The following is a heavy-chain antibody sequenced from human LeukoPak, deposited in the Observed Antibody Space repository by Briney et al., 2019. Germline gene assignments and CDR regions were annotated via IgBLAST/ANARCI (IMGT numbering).Heavy chain of an antibody. J-gene: IGHJ2*01. CDR3: AKDPGNNNWSYWYFNI. V-gene: IGHV3-23*01. D-gene: IGHD1-1*01. Sequence: PGGSLRLSCAASGFTFSSYAMTWVRQAPGKGLKWVSSISGSGGSTYYADSVEGRFTISRDNSKNTLYLQMNSLRAEDTAVYYCAKDPGNNNWSYWYFNIWGRGTLVSVSS. CDR2: ISGSGGST. CDR1: GFTFSSYA.